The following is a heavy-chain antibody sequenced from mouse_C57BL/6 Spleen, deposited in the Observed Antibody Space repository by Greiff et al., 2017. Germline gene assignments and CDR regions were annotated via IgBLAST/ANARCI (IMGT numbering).Heavy chain of an antibody. CDR1: GYTFTSYW. J-gene: IGHJ2*01. Sequence: QVQLQQPGAELVKPGASVKVSCKASGYTFTSYWMHWVTQRPGQGLDWIGRIHPSDSDTNYNQKFNGKATLTVDKSSSTAYMQLSSLTSEDSAVYYCAGPYYSNALFDYWGQGTTLTVSA. V-gene: IGHV1-74*01. CDR3: AGPYYSNALFDY. D-gene: IGHD2-5*01. CDR2: IHPSDSDT.